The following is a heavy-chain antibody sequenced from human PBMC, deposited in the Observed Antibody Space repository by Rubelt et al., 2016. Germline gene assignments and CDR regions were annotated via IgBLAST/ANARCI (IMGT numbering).Heavy chain of an antibody. CDR1: GFTFSSYA. D-gene: IGHD4-17*01. J-gene: IGHJ4*02. V-gene: IGHV3-23*01. Sequence: EVQLLESGGGLVQPGGSLRLSCAASGFTFSSYAMSWVRQAPGKGLEWVSAISGSGGSTYYAGSVKGRCTTSRDNSKNTLYLQRNSLRAEETAVYYCAKVPIRTVTSTFDYWGQGTLVTVSS. CDR3: AKVPIRTVTSTFDY. CDR2: ISGSGGST.